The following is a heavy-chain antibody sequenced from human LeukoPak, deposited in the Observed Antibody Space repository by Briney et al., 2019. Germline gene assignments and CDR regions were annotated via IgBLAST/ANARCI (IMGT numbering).Heavy chain of an antibody. CDR3: ARHYYDSSGYGAFDI. J-gene: IGHJ3*02. CDR2: IYYSGST. V-gene: IGHV4-59*08. Sequence: SETLSLTCTVSGGSISSFYWSWIRQPPGKGLEWIGYIYYSGSTNYNPSLKSRVTISVDTSKNQFSLKLSSVTAADTAVYYCARHYYDSSGYGAFDIWGQGTMVTVSS. D-gene: IGHD3-22*01. CDR1: GGSISSFY.